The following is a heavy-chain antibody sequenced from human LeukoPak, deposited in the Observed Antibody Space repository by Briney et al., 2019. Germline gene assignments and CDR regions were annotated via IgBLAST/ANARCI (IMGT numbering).Heavy chain of an antibody. Sequence: PGGSLKLSCAASGFTFSSYSMNWVRQAPGKGLEWVSSISSSSSYIYYADSVKGRFTISRDNAKNSLYLQMNSLRAEDTAVCYCARDGKHSGSYYYYYMDVWGKGTTVTVSS. CDR3: ARDGKHSGSYYYYYMDV. V-gene: IGHV3-21*01. CDR1: GFTFSSYS. J-gene: IGHJ6*03. CDR2: ISSSSSYI. D-gene: IGHD1-26*01.